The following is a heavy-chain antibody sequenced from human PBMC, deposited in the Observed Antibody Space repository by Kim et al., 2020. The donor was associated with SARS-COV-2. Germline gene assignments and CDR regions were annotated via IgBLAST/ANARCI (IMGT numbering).Heavy chain of an antibody. D-gene: IGHD3-3*01. J-gene: IGHJ3*02. Sequence: SVKVSCKVSRGTFSSYNLNWVRQASGQGLEWMGGIIPMIVTPYVPQSFQGRVSITMAESTFTVYMEVKSLRFEDTAVYYCAREKEWGGRAFDIWGQGTVVTVS. V-gene: IGHV1-69*16. CDR3: AREKEWGGRAFDI. CDR1: RGTFSSYN. CDR2: IIPMIVTP.